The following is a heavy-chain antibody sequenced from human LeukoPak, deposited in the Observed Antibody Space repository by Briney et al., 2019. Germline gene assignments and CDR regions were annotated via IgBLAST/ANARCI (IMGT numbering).Heavy chain of an antibody. CDR1: GYTFTSYY. CDR3: ARARATGRLNWFDP. CDR2: INPNSGGT. Sequence: ASVKVSCKASGYTFTSYYMHWVRQAPGQGLEWMGIINPNSGGTNYAQKFQGRVTMTRDTSISTAYMELSRLRSDDTAVYYCARARATGRLNWFDPWGQGTLVTVSS. J-gene: IGHJ5*02. V-gene: IGHV1-2*02. D-gene: IGHD2-15*01.